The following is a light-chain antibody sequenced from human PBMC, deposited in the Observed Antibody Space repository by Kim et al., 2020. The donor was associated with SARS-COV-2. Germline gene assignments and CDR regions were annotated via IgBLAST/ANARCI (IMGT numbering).Light chain of an antibody. J-gene: IGKJ1*01. CDR1: QSVSSD. Sequence: SPGERATLSCRASQSVSSDLAWYQQNPGQAPRLLIYGASTRATGIPARFSGSGSGTEFTLTISSLQSEDFAVYYCQQYNKWPPWTFGQGTKVDIK. CDR3: QQYNKWPPWT. CDR2: GAS. V-gene: IGKV3-15*01.